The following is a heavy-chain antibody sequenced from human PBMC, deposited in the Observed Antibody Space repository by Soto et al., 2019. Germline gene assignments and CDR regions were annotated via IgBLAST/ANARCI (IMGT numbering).Heavy chain of an antibody. V-gene: IGHV3-30*18. D-gene: IGHD6-19*01. CDR3: AKDKYSNGPSPFDY. J-gene: IGHJ4*02. CDR2: ISYDGSNK. Sequence: RGSLRLSCAASGFTFSSYGMHWVRQAPGKGLEWVAVISYDGSNKYYADSVKGRFTISRDNSKNTLYLQMNSLRAEDTAVYYCAKDKYSNGPSPFDYWGQGTLVTVSS. CDR1: GFTFSSYG.